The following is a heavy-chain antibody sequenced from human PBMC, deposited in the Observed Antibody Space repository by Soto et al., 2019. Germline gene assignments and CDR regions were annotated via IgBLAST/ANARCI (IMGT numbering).Heavy chain of an antibody. CDR3: AHTIFGVVIRGYYYYGMDV. Sequence: GSLRLSCAASGFTFSSYSMNWVRQAPGKGLEWVSSISSSSSYIYYADSVKGRFTISRDNAKNSLYLQMNSLRAEDTAVYYCAHTIFGVVIRGYYYYGMDVWGQGTTVTVSS. J-gene: IGHJ6*02. V-gene: IGHV3-21*01. CDR2: ISSSSSYI. D-gene: IGHD3-3*01. CDR1: GFTFSSYS.